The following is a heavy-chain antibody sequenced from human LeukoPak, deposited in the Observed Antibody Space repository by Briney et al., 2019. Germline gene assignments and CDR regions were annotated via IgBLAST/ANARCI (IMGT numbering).Heavy chain of an antibody. V-gene: IGHV3-23*01. J-gene: IGHJ2*01. CDR3: AKVTMVGWYFDL. Sequence: GGSLRLSCAASGFTFSSYWMSWVRQAPGKGLEWVSGISGSGGSTYDADSVKGRFTISRDNSKNTLDLQMNSLRVEDTAVYYCAKVTMVGWYFDLWGRGTLVTVSS. CDR2: ISGSGGST. D-gene: IGHD4/OR15-4a*01. CDR1: GFTFSSYW.